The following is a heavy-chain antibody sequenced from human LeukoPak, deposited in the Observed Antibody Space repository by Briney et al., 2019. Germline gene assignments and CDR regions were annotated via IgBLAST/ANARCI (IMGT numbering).Heavy chain of an antibody. J-gene: IGHJ6*03. CDR2: IYYRGST. CDR1: GGSISSSSYY. CDR3: ARVYYYYYYMDV. V-gene: IGHV4-39*07. Sequence: KPSETLSLTCTVSGGSISSSSYYWGWIRQPPGKGLEWIGNIYYRGSTYYTPSLNSRVTISVDTSKNQFSLKLSSVTAADTAVYYCARVYYYYYYMDVWGKGTTVTVSS.